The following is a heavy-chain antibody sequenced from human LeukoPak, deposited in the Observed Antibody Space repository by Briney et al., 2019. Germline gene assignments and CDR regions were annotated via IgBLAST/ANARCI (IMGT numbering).Heavy chain of an antibody. D-gene: IGHD6-13*01. CDR1: GGSFSGYY. J-gene: IGHJ6*03. V-gene: IGHV4-34*01. CDR3: ARSWYYYYYMDV. CDR2: INHSGST. Sequence: SETLSLTCAVYGGSFSGYYWSWIRQPPGKGLEWIGEINHSGSTNYNPSLKSRVTISVDTSKNQFSLKLSSVTAADTAVYYCARSWYYYYYMDVWGKGTTVTVSS.